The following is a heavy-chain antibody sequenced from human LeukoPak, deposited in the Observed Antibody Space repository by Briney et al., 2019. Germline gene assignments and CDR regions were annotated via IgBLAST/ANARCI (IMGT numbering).Heavy chain of an antibody. Sequence: SETLSLTCAVYGGSFSGYYWSWIRQPPGKGLEWIGEINHSGSTNYNPSLKSRVTISVDTSKNQFSLKLSSVTAADTAVYYCAREVQDGDAFDIWGQGTMVTVSS. V-gene: IGHV4-34*01. CDR1: GGSFSGYY. CDR2: INHSGST. CDR3: AREVQDGDAFDI. J-gene: IGHJ3*02.